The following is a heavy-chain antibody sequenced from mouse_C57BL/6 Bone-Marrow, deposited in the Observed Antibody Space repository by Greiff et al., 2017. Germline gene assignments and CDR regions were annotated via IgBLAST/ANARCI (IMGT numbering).Heavy chain of an antibody. J-gene: IGHJ4*01. CDR2: IKYDGSST. Sequence: EVQLVESEGGLVQPGSSMKLSCTASGFTFSDYYMAWVSQVPEKGLEWVANIKYDGSSTYYLDSLKSRFIISRDNAKNILYLQMSSLESEDTATYYCASYGSSYAMDYWGQGTSVTASS. CDR1: GFTFSDYY. V-gene: IGHV5-16*01. CDR3: ASYGSSYAMDY. D-gene: IGHD1-1*01.